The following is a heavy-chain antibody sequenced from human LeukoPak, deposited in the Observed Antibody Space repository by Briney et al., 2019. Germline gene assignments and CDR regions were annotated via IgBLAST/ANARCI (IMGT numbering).Heavy chain of an antibody. CDR1: GFTFSDYE. CDR2: ISFTGNTI. V-gene: IGHV3-48*03. CDR3: AKIGYCSGGSCSRPLDY. D-gene: IGHD2-15*01. J-gene: IGHJ4*02. Sequence: TGGSLRLSCAASGFTFSDYEMNWVRQAPGKGLEWVSYISFTGNTIKYADSVKGRFTISRDNAQNSLYLQMNSLRAEDTAVYYCAKIGYCSGGSCSRPLDYWGQGTLVTVSS.